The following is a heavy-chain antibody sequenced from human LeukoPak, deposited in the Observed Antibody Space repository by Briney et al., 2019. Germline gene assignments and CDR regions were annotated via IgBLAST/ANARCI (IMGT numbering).Heavy chain of an antibody. CDR1: GFTFSSYW. Sequence: GGSLRLSCAASGFTFSSYWMSWVRQAPGKGREWVANINQDGSEKYYVDSVRGRFTISRDNAKNSLHLQMNSLRAEDTAVYYCARGGTMSPFDYWGQGTLVTVSS. CDR3: ARGGTMSPFDY. D-gene: IGHD3-22*01. CDR2: INQDGSEK. J-gene: IGHJ4*02. V-gene: IGHV3-7*01.